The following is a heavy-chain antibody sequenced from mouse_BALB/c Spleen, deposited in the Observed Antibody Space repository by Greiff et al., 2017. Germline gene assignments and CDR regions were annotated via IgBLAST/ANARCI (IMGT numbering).Heavy chain of an antibody. V-gene: IGHV5-12-2*01. Sequence: EVHLVESGGGLVQPGGSLKLSCAASGFTFSSYTMSWVRQTPEKRLEWVAYISNGGGSTYYPDTVKGRFTISRDNAKNTLYLQMSSLKSEDTAMYYCARQDTDYYGSSYWYFDVWGAGTTVTVSS. D-gene: IGHD1-1*01. CDR3: ARQDTDYYGSSYWYFDV. CDR2: ISNGGGST. J-gene: IGHJ1*01. CDR1: GFTFSSYT.